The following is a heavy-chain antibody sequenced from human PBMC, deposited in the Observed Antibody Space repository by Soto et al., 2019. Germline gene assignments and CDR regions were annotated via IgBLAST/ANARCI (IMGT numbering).Heavy chain of an antibody. Sequence: QVQLVQSGAEVKKPGASVKVSCKVSGYTLTELSMHWVRQAPGKGLEWMGGFDPEDGETIYAQKFQGRVTMTEDTSTDTAYMELSSLRYEDTAVYYCATLGGCSGGSCYWYYFDYWGQGTLVTVSS. CDR3: ATLGGCSGGSCYWYYFDY. J-gene: IGHJ4*02. CDR2: FDPEDGET. V-gene: IGHV1-24*01. CDR1: GYTLTELS. D-gene: IGHD2-15*01.